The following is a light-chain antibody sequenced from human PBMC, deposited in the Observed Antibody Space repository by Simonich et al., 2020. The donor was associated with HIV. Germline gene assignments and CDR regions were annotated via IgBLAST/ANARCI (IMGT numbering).Light chain of an antibody. CDR1: QSLLHSNGYNY. V-gene: IGKV2-28*01. J-gene: IGKJ1*01. CDR3: MQALQTPRT. CDR2: LNA. Sequence: DIVMTQSPLSLPVTPGEPASISCRSSQSLLHSNGYNYLDWYPQKPGQPPQLLIYLNANRASGVPDRFSGSGSGTDFTLKISRVEAEDVGVYYCMQALQTPRTFGQGTKVEIK.